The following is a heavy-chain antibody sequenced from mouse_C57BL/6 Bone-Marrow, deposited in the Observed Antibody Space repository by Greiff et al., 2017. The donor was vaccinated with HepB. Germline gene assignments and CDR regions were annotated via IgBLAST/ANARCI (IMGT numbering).Heavy chain of an antibody. CDR2: IDPSDSET. D-gene: IGHD1-1*01. V-gene: IGHV1-52*01. CDR1: GYTFTSYW. CDR3: ARPGFYDYGSSGWVFED. J-gene: IGHJ2*01. Sequence: QVQLQQPGAELVRPGSSVKLSCKASGYTFTSYWMHWVKQRPIQGLEWIGNIDPSDSETHYNQKFKDKATLTVDKSSSTAYMQLSSLTSEDSAVYYCARPGFYDYGSSGWVFEDWGQGTTLTVSS.